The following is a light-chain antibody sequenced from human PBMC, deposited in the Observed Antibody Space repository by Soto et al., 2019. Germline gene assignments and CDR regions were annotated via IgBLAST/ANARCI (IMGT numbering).Light chain of an antibody. CDR1: HDITNY. CDR3: QQYDSLPT. CDR2: GAS. V-gene: IGKV1-33*01. Sequence: DIQMTQSPSSLSASVGDRVTITCQASHDITNYLNWYQQKPGKGPRLLIYGASNLETGVPSRFSGSGFGTDFSFTISSLQPEDFATYYCQQYDSLPTVXGGTKADIK. J-gene: IGKJ4*01.